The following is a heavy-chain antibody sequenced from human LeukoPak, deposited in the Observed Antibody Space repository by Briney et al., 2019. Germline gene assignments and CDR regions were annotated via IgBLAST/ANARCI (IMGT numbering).Heavy chain of an antibody. CDR3: ARLIYWFGEWNFDY. V-gene: IGHV4-61*05. D-gene: IGHD3-10*01. CDR2: IYYSGST. J-gene: IGHJ4*02. CDR1: GGSISSSSYY. Sequence: SETLSLTCTVSGGSISSSSYYWGWIRQPPGKGLEWIGYIYYSGSTNYNPSLKSRVTISVDTSKNQFSLKLSSVTAADTAVYYCARLIYWFGEWNFDYWGQGTLVTVSS.